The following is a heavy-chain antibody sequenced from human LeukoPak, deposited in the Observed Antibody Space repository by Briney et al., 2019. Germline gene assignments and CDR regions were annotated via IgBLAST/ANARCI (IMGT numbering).Heavy chain of an antibody. CDR2: IYSGGST. CDR3: ARDRDRTMVPYGMDV. V-gene: IGHV3-66*01. Sequence: GGSLRLSCAASGFTVSSNYMSWVRQAPGKGLEWVSVIYSGGSTYYADSVKGRFTISRDNSKNTLYLQMNSLRAEDTAVYYCARDRDRTMVPYGMDVWGQGTTVTVSS. D-gene: IGHD3-10*01. CDR1: GFTVSSNY. J-gene: IGHJ6*02.